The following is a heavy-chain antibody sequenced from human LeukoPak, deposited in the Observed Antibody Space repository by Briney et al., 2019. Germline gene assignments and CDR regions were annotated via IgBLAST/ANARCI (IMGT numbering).Heavy chain of an antibody. J-gene: IGHJ4*02. CDR1: GFAFSSYW. CDR3: AREGHGGNSVIVY. Sequence: GGSLRLSCAASGFAFSSYWMSWVRQAPGKGLEWVANIKQDGSAKYYVDSVKGRFTISRDNAKNSLYLQMSSLRAEDTAVYYCAREGHGGNSVIVYWGQGTLVTVSS. CDR2: IKQDGSAK. D-gene: IGHD4-23*01. V-gene: IGHV3-7*01.